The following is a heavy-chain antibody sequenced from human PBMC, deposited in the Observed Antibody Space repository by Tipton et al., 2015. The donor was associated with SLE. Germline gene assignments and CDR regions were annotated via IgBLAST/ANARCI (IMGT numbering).Heavy chain of an antibody. J-gene: IGHJ5*02. CDR3: AKDLGWEVGATST. V-gene: IGHV3-23*01. D-gene: IGHD1-26*01. Sequence: GSLRLSCAASGLTLKNHAMSWVRQAPGKGLEWVSTIGDKYAESVKGRFTISRDDSRDTLHLQMNSLRVDDTAVYYCAKDLGWEVGATSTWGQGTLVTVSS. CDR1: GLTLKNHA. CDR2: IGD.